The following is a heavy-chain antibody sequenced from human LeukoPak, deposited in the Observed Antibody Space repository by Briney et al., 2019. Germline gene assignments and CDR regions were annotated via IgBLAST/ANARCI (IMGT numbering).Heavy chain of an antibody. Sequence: SETLSLTCTVSGGSISSSSYYWGWLRQPPGRGLEWIVRSYYSGSTYYNPSLKNRFTISVHTSKNQFSLKLSSVTAADTAVYYCASHRRQQLPGYWGQGTLVTVSS. CDR3: ASHRRQQLPGY. CDR2: SYYSGST. CDR1: GGSISSSSYY. V-gene: IGHV4-39*01. J-gene: IGHJ4*02. D-gene: IGHD6-13*01.